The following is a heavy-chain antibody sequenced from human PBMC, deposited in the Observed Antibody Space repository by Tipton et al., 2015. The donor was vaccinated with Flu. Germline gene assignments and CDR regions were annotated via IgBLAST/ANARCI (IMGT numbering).Heavy chain of an antibody. D-gene: IGHD4-23*01. CDR1: GFTFSTYE. CDR3: ARVGGNSYSFDF. Sequence: QLVQSGGGLVQPGRSLRLSCAASGFTFSTYEFTWVRQVPGKGLEWVSYISGRGDTIFYTDSVKGRFTISRDNAKNSLFLQLNSLRADDTAVYYCARVGGNSYSFDFWGQGTVVTVSS. CDR2: ISGRGDTI. V-gene: IGHV3-48*03. J-gene: IGHJ4*02.